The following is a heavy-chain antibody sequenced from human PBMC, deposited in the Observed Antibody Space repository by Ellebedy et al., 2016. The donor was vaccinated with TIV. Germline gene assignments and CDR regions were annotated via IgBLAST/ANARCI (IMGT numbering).Heavy chain of an antibody. CDR3: ANVGATYAY. V-gene: IGHV3-23*01. CDR2: ISGSGSRT. CDR1: GFSFCNYG. D-gene: IGHD1-26*01. Sequence: GESLKISXEASGFSFCNYGMTWVRQAPGKGLERVSGISGSGSRTYYVDSVKGRFTISRDNFKKMLFLQMNSLRAEDTAVYYCANVGATYAYWGQGTLVTVSS. J-gene: IGHJ4*02.